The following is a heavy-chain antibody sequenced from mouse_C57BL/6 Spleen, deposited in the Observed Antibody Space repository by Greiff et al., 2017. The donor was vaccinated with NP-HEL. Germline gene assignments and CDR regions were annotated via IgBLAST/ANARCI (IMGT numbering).Heavy chain of an antibody. Sequence: QQPGAELVRPGSSVKLSCKASGYTFTSYWMHWVKQRPIQGLEWIGNIDPSDSETHYNQKFKDKATLTVDKSSSTAYMQLSSLTSEDSAVYYCARSELGRYFDYWGQGTTLTVSS. CDR1: GYTFTSYW. J-gene: IGHJ2*01. CDR3: ARSELGRYFDY. CDR2: IDPSDSET. D-gene: IGHD4-1*01. V-gene: IGHV1-52*01.